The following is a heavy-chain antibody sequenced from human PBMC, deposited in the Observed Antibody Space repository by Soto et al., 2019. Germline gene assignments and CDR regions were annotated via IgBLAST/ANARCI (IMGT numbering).Heavy chain of an antibody. CDR3: AKALAIATTPTRG. Sequence: QVQLVESGGGVVQPGRSLRLSCAASGFTFSSYGMHWVRQAPGQGLEWVAVISYDGSNKYYADSVKGRFTISRDNSKNTLDLQMNSLRAEDTAVYYCAKALAIATTPTRGWGQGTRVTVSS. J-gene: IGHJ4*02. V-gene: IGHV3-30*18. CDR2: ISYDGSNK. D-gene: IGHD1-1*01. CDR1: GFTFSSYG.